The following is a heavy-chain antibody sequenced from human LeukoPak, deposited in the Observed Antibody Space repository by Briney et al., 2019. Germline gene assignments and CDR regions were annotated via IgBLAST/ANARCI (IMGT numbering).Heavy chain of an antibody. Sequence: GASVKVSCKASGYTFTSYGISWVRQAPGQGLEWMGWIIAYNGNTKYAQKLQGRVTMTTDTSTSTAYMELRSLRSDDTAVCYCARDIVVVPATLGYSDPVYYYYYGMDVWGQGTPVTVSS. CDR1: GYTFTSYG. J-gene: IGHJ6*02. CDR3: ARDIVVVPATLGYSDPVYYYYYGMDV. CDR2: IIAYNGNT. D-gene: IGHD2-2*01. V-gene: IGHV1-18*01.